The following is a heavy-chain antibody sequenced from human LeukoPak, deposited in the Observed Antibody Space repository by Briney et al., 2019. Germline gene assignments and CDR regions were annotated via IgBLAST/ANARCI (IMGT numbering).Heavy chain of an antibody. D-gene: IGHD3-10*01. J-gene: IGHJ2*01. V-gene: IGHV4-31*03. CDR3: ARKKTGGYGSGSSYWYFDL. Sequence: SETLSLTRTVSGGSISGGGYYWSWIRQHPGKGLEWIGYIYSSGSTYYNPSLKSRVTISVDTSKNQFSLKLNSVTAADTAVYYCARKKTGGYGSGSSYWYFDLWGRGTLVTVSS. CDR2: IYSSGST. CDR1: GGSISGGGYY.